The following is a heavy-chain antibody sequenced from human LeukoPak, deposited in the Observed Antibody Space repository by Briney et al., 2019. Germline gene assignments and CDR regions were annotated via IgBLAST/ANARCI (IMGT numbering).Heavy chain of an antibody. CDR1: GGSISSGSYY. Sequence: PSETLSLTCTVSGGSISSGSYYWSWIRQPAGKGLEWIGRIYTSGSTNYNPSLKSRVTISVDTSKNQFSLKLSSVTAADTAVYYCARGKIVVVPAAILDAFDIWGQGTMVTVSS. J-gene: IGHJ3*02. CDR2: IYTSGST. D-gene: IGHD2-2*02. CDR3: ARGKIVVVPAAILDAFDI. V-gene: IGHV4-61*02.